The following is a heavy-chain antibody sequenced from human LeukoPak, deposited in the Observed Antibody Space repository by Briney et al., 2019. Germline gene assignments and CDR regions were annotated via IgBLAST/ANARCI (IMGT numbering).Heavy chain of an antibody. V-gene: IGHV3-33*06. CDR2: IWYDGSNK. CDR1: GFTFSSYG. Sequence: GGSLRLSCAASGFTFSSYGMHWVRQAPGKGLEWVAAIWYDGSNKYYADSVKGRFTISRDNSKNTLYLQMNSLRAEDTVVYYCAKSPPGWLLPYYMDVWGKGTTVTVSS. D-gene: IGHD3-9*01. J-gene: IGHJ6*03. CDR3: AKSPPGWLLPYYMDV.